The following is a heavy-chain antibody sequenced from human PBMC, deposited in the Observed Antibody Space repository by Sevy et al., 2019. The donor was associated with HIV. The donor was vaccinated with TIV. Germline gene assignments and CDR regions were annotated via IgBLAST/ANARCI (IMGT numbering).Heavy chain of an antibody. CDR1: GYSFTSYW. CDR3: ARHVDDFWSGYYKGRKYYYYGMDV. CDR2: IYPGDSDT. J-gene: IGHJ6*02. V-gene: IGHV5-51*01. D-gene: IGHD3-3*01. Sequence: GESLKISCKGSGYSFTSYWIGWVRQMPGKGLEWMGIIYPGDSDTRYSPSFQGQVTISADKSISTAYLQWSSLKASDTARYYCARHVDDFWSGYYKGRKYYYYGMDVWGQGTTVTVSS.